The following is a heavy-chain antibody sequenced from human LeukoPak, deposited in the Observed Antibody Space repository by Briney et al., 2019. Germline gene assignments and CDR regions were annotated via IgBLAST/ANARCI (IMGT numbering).Heavy chain of an antibody. V-gene: IGHV4-61*01. CDR1: GGSIRSTTHY. CDR3: ATMKAVRVNDFWSGYPDY. D-gene: IGHD3-3*01. Sequence: SETLSLTCTVSGGSIRSTTHYWSWSRQPPGKGLEWIGYIYHSGTTNYNPSLRSRVTISVDTSKNQFSLKLSSVTAADTAVYYCATMKAVRVNDFWSGYPDYWGQGTLVTVSS. J-gene: IGHJ4*02. CDR2: IYHSGTT.